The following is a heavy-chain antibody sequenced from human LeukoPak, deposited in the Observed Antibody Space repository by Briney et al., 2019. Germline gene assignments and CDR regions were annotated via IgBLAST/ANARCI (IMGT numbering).Heavy chain of an antibody. V-gene: IGHV3-23*01. D-gene: IGHD2-2*01. CDR3: AKDTCSSTWVGACYFDL. J-gene: IGHJ4*02. CDR1: GFTFSSYA. CDR2: ISGSGGST. Sequence: PGGSLRLSCAASGFTFSSYAMSWVRQAPGKGLEWVSAISGSGGSTYYADSVKGRFTISRDNAKNSLYLQMNSLRVEDTALYYCAKDTCSSTWVGACYFDLWGQGTLVTVSS.